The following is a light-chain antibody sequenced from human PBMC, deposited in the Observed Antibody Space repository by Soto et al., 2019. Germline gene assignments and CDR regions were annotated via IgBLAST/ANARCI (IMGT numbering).Light chain of an antibody. J-gene: IGKJ1*01. CDR2: AAS. V-gene: IGKV1-39*01. CDR3: QQRYTSWWT. CDR1: QSISSY. Sequence: DIQVTQSPSSLSASVGDRVTITCRASQSISSYLNWYQQKPGKAPKLLIYAASSLQSGVPSRFSGSGSGTDFTLTISSLQPEDFATYDCQQRYTSWWTFGQGTKVDIK.